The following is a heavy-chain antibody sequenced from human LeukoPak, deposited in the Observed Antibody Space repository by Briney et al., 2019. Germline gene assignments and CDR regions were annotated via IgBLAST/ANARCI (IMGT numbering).Heavy chain of an antibody. CDR3: ARFTLAAAGTHRSSTLRRSGYHFDY. J-gene: IGHJ4*02. CDR2: IYYSGST. CDR1: GGSISSSSYY. Sequence: PSETLSLTCTVSGGSISSSSYYWGWIRQPPGKGLEWIGSIYYSGSTYYNPSLKSRVTISVDTSKNQFSLKLSSVTAADTAVHYCARFTLAAAGTHRSSTLRRSGYHFDYWGQGTLVTVSS. D-gene: IGHD6-13*01. V-gene: IGHV4-39*01.